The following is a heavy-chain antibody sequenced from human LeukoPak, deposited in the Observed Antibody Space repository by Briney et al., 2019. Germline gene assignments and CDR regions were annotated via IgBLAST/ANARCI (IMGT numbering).Heavy chain of an antibody. J-gene: IGHJ4*02. Sequence: ASETLSLTCTVSGGSVSSGSYYWSWIRQPPGKGLEWIGYIYYSGSTHYNPSLKSRVTISVDTSKNQFSLKLSSVTAADTAVYYCAKGDFWSGGAYFDYWGQGTLVTVSS. CDR2: IYYSGST. V-gene: IGHV4-61*01. D-gene: IGHD3-3*01. CDR1: GGSVSSGSYY. CDR3: AKGDFWSGGAYFDY.